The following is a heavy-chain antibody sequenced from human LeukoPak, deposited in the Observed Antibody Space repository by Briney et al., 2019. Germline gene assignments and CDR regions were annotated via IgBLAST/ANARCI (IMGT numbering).Heavy chain of an antibody. CDR2: ISAYNGNT. J-gene: IGHJ3*02. D-gene: IGHD2-15*01. V-gene: IGHV1-18*01. Sequence: ASVKVSFTASGYAFTIYGISWVRQAPGQGLEWMGWISAYNGNTNYAQKLQGRVTMTTDTSTSTAYMELRSLRSDDTAVYYCARLWWLHAFDIWGQGTMVTVSS. CDR1: GYAFTIYG. CDR3: ARLWWLHAFDI.